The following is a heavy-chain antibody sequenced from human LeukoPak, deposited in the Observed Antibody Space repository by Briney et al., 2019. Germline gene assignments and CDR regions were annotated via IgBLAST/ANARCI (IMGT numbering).Heavy chain of an antibody. CDR2: IRYDGSNK. CDR1: GFTFSSYG. J-gene: IGHJ4*02. Sequence: GGSLRLSCAASGFTFSSYGMHWVRQAPGKGREWVAFIRYDGSNKYYADSVKGRFTISRDNSKNTLYLQMNSLRAEDTAVYYCAKDRSLYQYSSSWYYFDYWGQGTLVTVSS. CDR3: AKDRSLYQYSSSWYYFDY. D-gene: IGHD6-13*01. V-gene: IGHV3-30*02.